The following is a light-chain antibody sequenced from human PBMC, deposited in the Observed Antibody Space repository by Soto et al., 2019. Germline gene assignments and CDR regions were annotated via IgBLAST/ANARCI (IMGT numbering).Light chain of an antibody. J-gene: IGKJ1*01. CDR2: GAS. Sequence: DIQMTQSPSSLSASVGDRVTITCRASQGISNYIAWYQQKPGKVPKLLIYGASTLQSGVPSRFSGSGSGTDFTLTISSLQPEDVATYYCQNYNSPVPTFGQGTKVEIK. CDR3: QNYNSPVPT. V-gene: IGKV1-27*01. CDR1: QGISNY.